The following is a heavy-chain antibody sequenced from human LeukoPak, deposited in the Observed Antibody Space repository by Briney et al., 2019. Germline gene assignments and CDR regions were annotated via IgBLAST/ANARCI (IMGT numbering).Heavy chain of an antibody. CDR1: GFTFINYA. J-gene: IGHJ4*02. V-gene: IGHV3-23*01. D-gene: IGHD2-21*02. CDR2: ITGGGGGT. Sequence: PGGSLRLSCAASGFTFINYAMRWVRQDPGKGLGLVSAITGGGGGTYYADSVKGRFTISRDNSKKTLYLQMSRLRVEDTAVYYCAEGGAYCGGDCQFDFWGQGTLVTVSS. CDR3: AEGGAYCGGDCQFDF.